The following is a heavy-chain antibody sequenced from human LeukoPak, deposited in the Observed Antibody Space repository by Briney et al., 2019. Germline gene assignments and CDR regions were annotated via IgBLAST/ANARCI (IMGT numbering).Heavy chain of an antibody. CDR2: INHSGST. J-gene: IGHJ1*01. Sequence: SETLSLTCAVYGGSFSGYYWSWIRQPPGKGLEWIGEINHSGSTNYNPSLKSRVTISVDTSKNPFSLKLSSLTAADTAVYYCARGPPTVTRKKQQRTFLDYFQHWGQGTLVTVSS. CDR3: ARGPPTVTRKKQQRTFLDYFQH. V-gene: IGHV4-34*01. D-gene: IGHD4-17*01. CDR1: GGSFSGYY.